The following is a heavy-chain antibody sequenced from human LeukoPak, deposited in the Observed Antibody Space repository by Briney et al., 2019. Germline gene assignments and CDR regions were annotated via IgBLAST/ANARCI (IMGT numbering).Heavy chain of an antibody. CDR3: ARDRRVDGMDV. CDR2: ISGSSSTV. CDR1: GFTFNTYN. D-gene: IGHD1-26*01. J-gene: IGHJ6*02. Sequence: GGSLRLPCAASGFTFNTYNMNWVRQAPGKGLQWVSYISGSSSTVFYSDSVKGRFTISRDNAKNSLYLQMNSLRAEDTAVYYCARDRRVDGMDVWGQGTTVIVSS. V-gene: IGHV3-48*01.